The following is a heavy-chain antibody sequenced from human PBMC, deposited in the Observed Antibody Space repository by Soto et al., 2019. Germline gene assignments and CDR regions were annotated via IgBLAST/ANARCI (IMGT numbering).Heavy chain of an antibody. CDR3: ARQGYSYGYDS. CDR1: GNSFTTYW. Sequence: GESLKISCKGSGNSFTTYWIAWARQMPGKGLEWMGIIYPGDSDTGYSPSFQGQVTISADKSISTAYLQWSSLKASGTAMYYCARQGYSYGYDSWGQGTQVTVSS. J-gene: IGHJ4*02. V-gene: IGHV5-51*01. D-gene: IGHD5-18*01. CDR2: IYPGDSDT.